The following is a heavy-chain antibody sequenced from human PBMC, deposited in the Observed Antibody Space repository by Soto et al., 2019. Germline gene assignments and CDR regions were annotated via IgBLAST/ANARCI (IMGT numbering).Heavy chain of an antibody. Sequence: PGGSLRLSCAASGFTFNTYAMSWVRQAPGQGLEWVSAISGSGFSTYYADSVKGRFSISSDSSKNTLFLQMNSLRADDTAVYFCATFTFGRPFDTWGQGPLVTVPS. CDR2: ISGSGFST. V-gene: IGHV3-23*01. J-gene: IGHJ4*03. D-gene: IGHD3-16*01. CDR1: GFTFNTYA. CDR3: ATFTFGRPFDT.